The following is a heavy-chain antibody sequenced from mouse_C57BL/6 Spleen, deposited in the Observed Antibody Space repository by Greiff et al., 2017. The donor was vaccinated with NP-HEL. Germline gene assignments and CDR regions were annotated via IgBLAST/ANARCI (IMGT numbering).Heavy chain of an antibody. CDR2: IRSKSSHYET. Sequence: EVKLVESGGGLVQPKGSLKFSCAASGFTFNTYAMHWVRQAPGKGLEWVARIRSKSSHYETYYAVSVKDRFTISSDDSQSMLYLQMITLKTEAISMYYYVSNTSSYYAMDYWGQGTSVTVSS. J-gene: IGHJ4*01. D-gene: IGHD1-1*01. V-gene: IGHV10-3*01. CDR1: GFTFNTYA. CDR3: VSNTSSYYAMDY.